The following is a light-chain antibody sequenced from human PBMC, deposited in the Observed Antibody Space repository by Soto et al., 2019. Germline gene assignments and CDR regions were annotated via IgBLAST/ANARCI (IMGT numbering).Light chain of an antibody. CDR3: QSYDSSLSGVV. Sequence: QAVVTQPPSVSGAPGQRVTISCTGSSSNIGAGYDVHWYQQLPGTAPKLLIYGNSNRPSGVPDRFSGSKSGTSASLAITGLWDEDEADYYCQSYDSSLSGVVFGGGTKLTVL. V-gene: IGLV1-40*01. CDR2: GNS. J-gene: IGLJ2*01. CDR1: SSNIGAGYD.